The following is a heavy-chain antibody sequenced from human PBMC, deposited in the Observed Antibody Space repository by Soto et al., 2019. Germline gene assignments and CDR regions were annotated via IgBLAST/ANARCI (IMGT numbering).Heavy chain of an antibody. V-gene: IGHV4-31*03. D-gene: IGHD3-10*01. CDR3: ATGDLTAGELFFGY. J-gene: IGHJ4*02. CDR2: NHYAGNT. CDR1: GGSVIGGGYY. Sequence: QVQLHESSPGLVNHSQTLSLTCTVSGGSVIGGGYYCNWVRQHPGKGLAWIGYNHYAGNTFYNPSLKSRDSIAVDTSKNQFSLQLSSVTAADTAVYYCATGDLTAGELFFGYWGQGTLVTVS.